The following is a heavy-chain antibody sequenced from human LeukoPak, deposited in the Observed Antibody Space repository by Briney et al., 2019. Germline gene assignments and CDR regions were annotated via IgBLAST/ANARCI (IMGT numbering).Heavy chain of an antibody. CDR2: ISYDGSNK. CDR3: ARGGGYDSSGYYSAFDY. J-gene: IGHJ4*02. Sequence: GGSLRLSCAASGFTFSSYAMHWVRQAPGKGLEWVAVISYDGSNKSYADSVKGRFTISRDNSKNTLYLQMNSLRAEDTAVYYCARGGGYDSSGYYSAFDYWGQGTLVTVSS. CDR1: GFTFSSYA. D-gene: IGHD3-22*01. V-gene: IGHV3-30*04.